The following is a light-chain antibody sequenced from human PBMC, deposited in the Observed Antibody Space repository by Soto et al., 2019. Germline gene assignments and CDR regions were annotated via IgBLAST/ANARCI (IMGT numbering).Light chain of an antibody. CDR2: KTS. J-gene: IGKJ1*01. CDR3: HHWTDYSWT. V-gene: IGKV1-5*03. CDR1: QSLTMW. Sequence: DIHMTQSPSTLSASVGDRVTITFRASQSLTMWLAWYQQKPGKAPNLLIYKTSSFESGVPYRFSGSGSWTAFTLTISSLQPDDFATDYGHHWTDYSWTCGQGTTVEVK.